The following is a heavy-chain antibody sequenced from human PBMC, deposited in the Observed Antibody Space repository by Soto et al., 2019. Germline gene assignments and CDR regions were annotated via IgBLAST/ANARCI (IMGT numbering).Heavy chain of an antibody. CDR1: GGSFSNYY. V-gene: IGHV4-34*01. CDR2: INDSGST. CDR3: ARSQRQQLVRRNWFDS. D-gene: IGHD6-13*01. Sequence: SETLSLTCAVYGGSFSNYYWSWIRQPPGKGLEWIGEINDSGSTNYNPSLKSRVTISVDTSKNQFSLKLNSVTAADTAVYYCARSQRQQLVRRNWFDSWGQGSLVTVSS. J-gene: IGHJ5*01.